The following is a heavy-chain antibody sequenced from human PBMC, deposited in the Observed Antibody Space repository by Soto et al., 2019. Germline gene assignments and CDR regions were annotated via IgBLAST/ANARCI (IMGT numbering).Heavy chain of an antibody. V-gene: IGHV4-34*01. Sequence: QVQLQQWGAGLLKPSETLSLTCAVYGGSFSGYYWSWIRQPPGKGLEWIGEINHSGSTNYNPSLTSRVTISVDTSKQQFSLKMSYVTAADTAVYSCASLGEWLYYFDYWGQGTLVTVSS. CDR1: GGSFSGYY. D-gene: IGHD5-12*01. CDR3: ASLGEWLYYFDY. CDR2: INHSGST. J-gene: IGHJ4*02.